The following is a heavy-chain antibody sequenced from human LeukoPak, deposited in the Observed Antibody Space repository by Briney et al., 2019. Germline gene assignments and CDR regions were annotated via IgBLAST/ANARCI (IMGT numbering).Heavy chain of an antibody. CDR2: MSYVGIT. V-gene: IGHV4-39*01. J-gene: IGHJ4*02. CDR1: GGSISSTTYW. D-gene: IGHD4-11*01. CDR3: TRLPLDYSLDH. Sequence: SETLSLTCTVSGGSISSTTYWWGWIRQSPGKGLEWIGSMSYVGITSYNPSLNSRATISVDTSKNQFSLMLSSVTAADTAVYYCTRLPLDYSLDHWGQGTPVSVSS.